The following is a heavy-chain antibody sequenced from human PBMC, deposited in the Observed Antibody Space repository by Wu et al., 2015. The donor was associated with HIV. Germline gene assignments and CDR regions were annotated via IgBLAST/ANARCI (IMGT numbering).Heavy chain of an antibody. J-gene: IGHJ6*03. Sequence: QVQLVQSGAEVKKPGASVKVSCKASGYTFTSYDINWVRQATGQGLEWMGWMNPNSGNTGYAQKFQGRVTITRNTSISTAYMELSSLRSEDTAVYYCARGQRYCSSTSCYLPYYYYYYMDVWAKGQVTVSS. D-gene: IGHD2-2*01. CDR1: GYTFTSYD. CDR2: MNPNSGNT. CDR3: ARGQRYCSSTSCYLPYYYYYYMDV. V-gene: IGHV1-8*03.